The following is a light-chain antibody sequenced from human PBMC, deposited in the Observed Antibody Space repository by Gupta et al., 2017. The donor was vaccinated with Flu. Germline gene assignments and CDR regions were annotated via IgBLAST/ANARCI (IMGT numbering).Light chain of an antibody. Sequence: QSVLTQPPSVSGAPGQRVTISCTGSSSNIGAGYDVHWYQQLPGTAPKLLIYGNSNRPSGVPDRFSGYKAANSASPEITVLQAEDEAEYYCQSYDSSLSGVVFGGGTKLTVL. CDR3: QSYDSSLSGVV. CDR2: GNS. J-gene: IGLJ2*01. V-gene: IGLV1-40*01. CDR1: SSNIGAGYD.